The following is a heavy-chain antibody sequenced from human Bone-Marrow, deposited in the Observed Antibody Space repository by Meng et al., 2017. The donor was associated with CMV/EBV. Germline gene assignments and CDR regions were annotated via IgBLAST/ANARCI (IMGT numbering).Heavy chain of an antibody. CDR2: IYWNDDK. J-gene: IGHJ5*02. CDR1: FSLSTSGVG. V-gene: IGHV2-5*01. Sequence: FSLSTSGVGVGWIRQPPGKALEWLALIYWNDDKRYSPSLKSRLTITKDTSKNQVVLTMTNMDPVDTATYYCARKDSSSWYGGNWFDPWGQGTLVTASS. CDR3: ARKDSSSWYGGNWFDP. D-gene: IGHD6-13*01.